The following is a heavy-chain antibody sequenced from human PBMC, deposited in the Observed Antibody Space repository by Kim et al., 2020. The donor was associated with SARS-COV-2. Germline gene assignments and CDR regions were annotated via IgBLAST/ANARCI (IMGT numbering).Heavy chain of an antibody. Sequence: GGSLRLSCAASGFTFSSYGMHWVRQAPGKGLEWVAVISYDGSNKYYADSVKGRFTISRDNSKNTLYLQMNSLRAEDTAVYYCAKDSNYDFWSAYYTPTYYYYLDAWGKGTTVTVSS. J-gene: IGHJ6*03. D-gene: IGHD3-3*01. CDR3: AKDSNYDFWSAYYTPTYYYYLDA. CDR1: GFTFSSYG. V-gene: IGHV3-30*18. CDR2: ISYDGSNK.